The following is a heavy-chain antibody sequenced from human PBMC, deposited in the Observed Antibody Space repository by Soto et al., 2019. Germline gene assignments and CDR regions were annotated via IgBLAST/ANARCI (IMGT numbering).Heavy chain of an antibody. J-gene: IGHJ5*02. CDR3: AKDLTRQLAYWLDP. V-gene: IGHV1-2*02. D-gene: IGHD6-6*01. CDR2: INAHSGGT. CDR1: GFSFTGYY. Sequence: GASVKVSCKASGFSFTGYYIHWLHQAPGQGLEWMGWINAHSGGTEYAQKFQGRVTLTRDTSIATAYLTLTSLTSDDTALYYCAKDLTRQLAYWLDPWGQGTQVTVS.